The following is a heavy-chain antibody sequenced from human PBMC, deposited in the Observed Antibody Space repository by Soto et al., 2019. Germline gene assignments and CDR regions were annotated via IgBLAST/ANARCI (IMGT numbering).Heavy chain of an antibody. CDR1: GGSISSGAYY. J-gene: IGHJ3*02. Sequence: SETLSLTCTVSGGSISSGAYYWSCIRQHPGKGLGWIGYISYSGSTYYNPSLKSRVTISVDTSKNQFSLRLSSVTAADTAVYYCARNSATTVTTWGAFDIWGQGTMVTVSS. CDR2: ISYSGST. D-gene: IGHD4-17*01. CDR3: ARNSATTVTTWGAFDI. V-gene: IGHV4-31*03.